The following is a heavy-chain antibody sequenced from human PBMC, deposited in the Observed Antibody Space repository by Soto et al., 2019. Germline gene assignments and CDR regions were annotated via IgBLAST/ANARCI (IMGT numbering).Heavy chain of an antibody. D-gene: IGHD3-10*01. CDR1: GYTFTGYY. CDR3: ARDARGDEAPMDY. CDR2: SNPNSGGT. Sequence: QVQLVQSGAEVKKPGASVKVSCKASGYTFTGYYMHWVRQAPGQGVEWMGWSNPNSGGTNYAQKFQSWVTMTRDTSISRAYMELSRLRSDDTAVYYCARDARGDEAPMDYWGQGTLVTVSS. J-gene: IGHJ4*02. V-gene: IGHV1-2*04.